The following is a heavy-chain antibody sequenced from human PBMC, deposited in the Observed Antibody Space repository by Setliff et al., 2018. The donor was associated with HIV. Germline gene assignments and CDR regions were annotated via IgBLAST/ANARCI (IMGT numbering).Heavy chain of an antibody. J-gene: IGHJ5*02. D-gene: IGHD1-1*01. Sequence: SETLSLTCAVYGGSLSGYYWSWIRQPPGKGLEWIGEINHSGSTNYNPSLKSRVTISVDTSKNQFSLRLTSVTAADKAVYYCSRAAYDAVDWLDPWGQGTLVTVSS. CDR3: SRAAYDAVDWLDP. V-gene: IGHV4-34*01. CDR2: INHSGST. CDR1: GGSLSGYY.